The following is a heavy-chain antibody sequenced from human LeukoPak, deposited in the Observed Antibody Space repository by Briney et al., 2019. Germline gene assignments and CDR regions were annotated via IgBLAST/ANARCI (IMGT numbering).Heavy chain of an antibody. CDR2: ISYDGSNK. CDR3: AKSPGMAVFLYFDY. J-gene: IGHJ4*02. CDR1: GFTFSSYG. Sequence: SGGSLRLSCAASGFTFSSYGMHWVRQAPGKGLEWVAVISYDGSNKYYADSVKGRFTISRDNSKNTLYLQMNSLRAEDTAVYYCAKSPGMAVFLYFDYWGQGTLVTVSS. D-gene: IGHD5-24*01. V-gene: IGHV3-30*18.